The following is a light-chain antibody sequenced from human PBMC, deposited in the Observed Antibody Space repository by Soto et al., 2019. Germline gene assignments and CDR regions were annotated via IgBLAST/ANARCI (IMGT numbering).Light chain of an antibody. V-gene: IGKV3-20*01. Sequence: EVGLSQWPGTLSLSTGERATLSCRASQSVSSSYLAWYQQKPGQAPRLLIYGASSRATGIPDRFSGSGSGTDFPLTISRLEPEDFAVYYCQQYGSSPPAWTFGQGTKVDIK. CDR1: QSVSSSY. CDR3: QQYGSSPPAWT. J-gene: IGKJ1*01. CDR2: GAS.